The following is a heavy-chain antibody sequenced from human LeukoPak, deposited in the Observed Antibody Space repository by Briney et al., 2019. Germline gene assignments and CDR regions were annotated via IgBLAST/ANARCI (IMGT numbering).Heavy chain of an antibody. J-gene: IGHJ4*02. D-gene: IGHD6-13*01. CDR3: ARQLASGD. Sequence: GGSLRLSCAASGFTFSTYWMHWVRQAPGKGLVWVSQINTDGNSTTYADSVKGRFTVSRDNAKNTLYLQMNSRRVEDTAVYYCARQLASGDWGQGTLVTVSS. CDR1: GFTFSTYW. CDR2: INTDGNST. V-gene: IGHV3-74*01.